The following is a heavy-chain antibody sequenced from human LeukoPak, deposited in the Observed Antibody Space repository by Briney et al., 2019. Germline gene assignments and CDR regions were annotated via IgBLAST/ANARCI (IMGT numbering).Heavy chain of an antibody. V-gene: IGHV4-4*02. CDR1: GGSISSSNW. Sequence: AETQSLTCAVSGGSISSSNWWSWVRQPPGKGLEWIGEMYHSGRTNHNPSLKSRVPIPVDKSKNQFSLKQSSVTAADTAVYYCARTQVNVNLGEASSAFDIWGQGTMATVSA. CDR3: ARTQVNVNLGEASSAFDI. J-gene: IGHJ3*02. D-gene: IGHD7-27*01. CDR2: MYHSGRT.